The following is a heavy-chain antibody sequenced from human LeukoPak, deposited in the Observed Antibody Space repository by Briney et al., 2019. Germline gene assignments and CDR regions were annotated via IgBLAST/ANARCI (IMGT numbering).Heavy chain of an antibody. CDR2: ISGSGGST. J-gene: IGHJ4*02. V-gene: IGHV3-23*01. D-gene: IGHD3-10*01. CDR3: AKYRVRGVSPFDY. Sequence: GGSLRLSCAASGFTFSSYAMSWVRQAPGKGLEGVSAISGSGGSTYYADSVKGRSTISRDNSKNTLYLQMNSLRAEDTAVYYCAKYRVRGVSPFDYWGQGTLVTVSS. CDR1: GFTFSSYA.